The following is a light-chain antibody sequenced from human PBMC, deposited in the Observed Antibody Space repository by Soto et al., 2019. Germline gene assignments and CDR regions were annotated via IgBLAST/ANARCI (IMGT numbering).Light chain of an antibody. Sequence: QSALTQPASVSGSPGQSITISCTGTSSDIGRYNYVSWSQQPPGKVPKLVIFEVNYRPSGVSDRFSGSKSGNTASLTITGLQAEDEADYYCTSCITANTRCVFGSGNKVTVL. V-gene: IGLV2-14*01. CDR1: SSDIGRYNY. J-gene: IGLJ1*01. CDR2: EVN. CDR3: TSCITANTRCV.